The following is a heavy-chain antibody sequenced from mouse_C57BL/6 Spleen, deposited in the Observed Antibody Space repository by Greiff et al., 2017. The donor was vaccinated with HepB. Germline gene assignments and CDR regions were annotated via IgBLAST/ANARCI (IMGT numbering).Heavy chain of an antibody. Sequence: QVHVKQPGAELVKPGASVKLSCKASGYTFTSYWMHWVKQRPGQGLEWIGMIHPNSGSTNYNEKFKSKATLTVDKSSSTAYMQLSSLTSEDSAVYYCARDYSNYGGTLFDYWGQGTTLTVSS. D-gene: IGHD2-5*01. CDR1: GYTFTSYW. CDR3: ARDYSNYGGTLFDY. V-gene: IGHV1-64*01. J-gene: IGHJ2*01. CDR2: IHPNSGST.